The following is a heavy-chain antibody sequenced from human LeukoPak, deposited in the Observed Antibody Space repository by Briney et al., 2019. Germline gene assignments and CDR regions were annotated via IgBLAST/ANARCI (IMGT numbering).Heavy chain of an antibody. CDR3: GRDLGWGSATSGWFDP. J-gene: IGHJ5*02. CDR1: GYTFTSYG. D-gene: IGHD2-2*01. Sequence: EASLKLSCKASGYTFTSYGISWVRQAPGQGLEWMGWISAYDGNTNSAEKLQSRVTMTADTSTRKAYMELRSLRSGDTAVYYCGRDLGWGSATSGWFDPWGQGTLVTVSS. V-gene: IGHV1-18*01. CDR2: ISAYDGNT.